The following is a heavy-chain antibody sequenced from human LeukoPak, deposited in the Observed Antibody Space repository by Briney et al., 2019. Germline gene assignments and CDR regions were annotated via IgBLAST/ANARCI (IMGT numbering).Heavy chain of an antibody. CDR3: AREARYNYGLYYYYYMDV. J-gene: IGHJ6*03. V-gene: IGHV3-7*01. Sequence: PGGSLRLSCAASGFTFSNYYMSWVRRAPGKGLEWVANIKQDGSERFYGDSVTGRFTISRDNAKNSLYLQMNSLRAEDTAVYYCAREARYNYGLYYYYYMDVWGKGTTVTVSS. D-gene: IGHD5-18*01. CDR2: IKQDGSER. CDR1: GFTFSNYY.